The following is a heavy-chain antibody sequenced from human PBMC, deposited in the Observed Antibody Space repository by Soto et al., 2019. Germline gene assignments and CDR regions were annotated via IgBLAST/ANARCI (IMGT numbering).Heavy chain of an antibody. J-gene: IGHJ4*02. CDR1: GGSVNIGSYY. Sequence: TSETLSLTCPVPGGSVNIGSYYWSWIRQPPGKGLEWIGYIYYSGSTNYNPSLKSRVTISVDTSKNQFSLKLSSVTAADTAVYYCARRYGGNLDYWGQGTLVTVSS. D-gene: IGHD1-26*01. CDR3: ARRYGGNLDY. V-gene: IGHV4-61*01. CDR2: IYYSGST.